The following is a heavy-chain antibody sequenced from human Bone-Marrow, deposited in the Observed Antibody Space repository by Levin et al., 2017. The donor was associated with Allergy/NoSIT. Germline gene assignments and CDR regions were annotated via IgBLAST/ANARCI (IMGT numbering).Heavy chain of an antibody. Sequence: GASVKVSCAASGFTFNNYWMIWVRQAPRKGLECVAHIKQDGGEKTYVDSVKGRFTISRDNAENSLCLQMSSLRVEDTAVYYCVRGPNYGDRPDYFDYWGQGTLVTVSS. D-gene: IGHD4-17*01. CDR2: IKQDGGEK. J-gene: IGHJ4*02. CDR3: VRGPNYGDRPDYFDY. V-gene: IGHV3-7*01. CDR1: GFTFNNYW.